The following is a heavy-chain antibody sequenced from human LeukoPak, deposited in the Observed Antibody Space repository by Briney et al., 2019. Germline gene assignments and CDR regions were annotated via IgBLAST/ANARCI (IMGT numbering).Heavy chain of an antibody. CDR3: AKDMDVSIYGYNFDY. CDR2: ISGSGGST. Sequence: HAGGSLRLSCAASGFTFSSYAMSWVRQAPGTRLEWVSVISGSGGSTVHADSVKGRFTISRDNSKNTLYLQMNSLRAEDTAVYYCAKDMDVSIYGYNFDYWGQGTLVTVSS. J-gene: IGHJ4*02. D-gene: IGHD5-24*01. V-gene: IGHV3-23*01. CDR1: GFTFSSYA.